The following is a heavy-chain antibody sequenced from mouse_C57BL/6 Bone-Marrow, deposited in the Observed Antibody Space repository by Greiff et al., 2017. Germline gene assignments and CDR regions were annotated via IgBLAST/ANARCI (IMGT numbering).Heavy chain of an antibody. CDR1: GYTFTNYW. V-gene: IGHV1-63*01. J-gene: IGHJ2*01. CDR3: ARWTGGYYFDY. CDR2: IYPGGGYT. Sequence: QVQLQQSGAELVRPGTSVTMSCKASGYTFTNYWIGWAKQRPGHGLEWIGDIYPGGGYTNYNEKFKGKAPLTADKSSSTAYMQFSSLTSEDSAIYDCARWTGGYYFDYWGQGTTLTVSS.